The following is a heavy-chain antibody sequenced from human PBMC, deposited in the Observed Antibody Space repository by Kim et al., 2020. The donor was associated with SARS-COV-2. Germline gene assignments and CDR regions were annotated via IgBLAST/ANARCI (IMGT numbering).Heavy chain of an antibody. CDR2: IYYSGST. Sequence: SETLSLTCTVSGGSISSSSYYWGWIRQPPGKGLEWIGSIYYSGSTYYNPSLKSRVTISVDTSKNQFSLKLSSVTAADTAVYYCAIQDSSSWYPSFDYWG. D-gene: IGHD6-13*01. J-gene: IGHJ4*01. CDR3: AIQDSSSWYPSFDY. V-gene: IGHV4-39*01. CDR1: GGSISSSSYY.